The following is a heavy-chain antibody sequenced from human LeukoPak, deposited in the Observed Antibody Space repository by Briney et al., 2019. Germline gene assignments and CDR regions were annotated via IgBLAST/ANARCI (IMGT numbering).Heavy chain of an antibody. CDR3: ARGGGGEYSSGWYDY. V-gene: IGHV4-59*01. Sequence: KPSETLSLTCTVSGGSISSYYWSWIRQPPGKGLGWIGYIYYSGTTNYNPSLKSRVTISVATSKNQFSLNLSSVTAADTAVYYCARGGGGEYSSGWYDYWGQGTLVTVSS. J-gene: IGHJ4*02. CDR2: IYYSGTT. CDR1: GGSISSYY. D-gene: IGHD6-19*01.